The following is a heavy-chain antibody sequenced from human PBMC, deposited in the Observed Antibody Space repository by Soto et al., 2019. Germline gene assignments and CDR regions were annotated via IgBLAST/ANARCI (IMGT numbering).Heavy chain of an antibody. CDR1: GDSFTKCY. Sequence: PSETLSLTCAVYGDSFTKCYWSWIRQPPGKGLEWIGEINHSGRTNFNPSLKSRVTISVDTSKNQFSLKLSSVTAADTAVYYCARAGGNGGYYGSGSYYNRNWFDPWGQGTLVTVSS. V-gene: IGHV4-34*01. J-gene: IGHJ5*02. CDR2: INHSGRT. CDR3: ARAGGNGGYYGSGSYYNRNWFDP. D-gene: IGHD3-10*01.